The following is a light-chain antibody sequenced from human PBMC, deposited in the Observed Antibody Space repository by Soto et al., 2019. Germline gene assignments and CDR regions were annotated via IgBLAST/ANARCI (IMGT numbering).Light chain of an antibody. CDR2: DAS. CDR3: QQYGSSPWT. J-gene: IGKJ1*01. CDR1: QSVSSY. V-gene: IGKV3-20*01. Sequence: EIVLTQSPATLSLSPGEGATLSRRASQSVSSYLAWYQQKPGQAPRLLIYDASNRATGIPDRFSGSGSGTDFTLTISRLEPEDFAVYYCQQYGSSPWTFGQGTKVDIK.